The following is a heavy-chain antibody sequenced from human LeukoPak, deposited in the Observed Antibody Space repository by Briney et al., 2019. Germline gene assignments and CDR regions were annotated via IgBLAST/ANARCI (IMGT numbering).Heavy chain of an antibody. CDR3: ARDGGVYYYGSGSYYYY. CDR1: GFTFSSYA. V-gene: IGHV3-30*04. D-gene: IGHD3-10*01. CDR2: ISYDGSNK. J-gene: IGHJ4*02. Sequence: GGSLRLSCAASGFTFSSYAMHWVRQAPGKGLEWVAVISYDGSNKYYADSVKGRFTISRDNSKNTLYLQMNSLRAEDTAVYYCARDGGVYYYGSGSYYYYWGRGTLVTVSS.